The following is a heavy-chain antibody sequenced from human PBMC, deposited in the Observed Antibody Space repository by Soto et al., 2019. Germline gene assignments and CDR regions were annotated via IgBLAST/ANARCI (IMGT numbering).Heavy chain of an antibody. Sequence: QLQLHESGPGLVKPSETLSLTCSVSGGSISNSSYYWVWIRQPPGKGLEWIGSINSSGSIYYNPSLKSGVTISVDTSRNQFSLKLSSLTDAETADCARQSIGWYNWFDPWRQGTLVTVSS. D-gene: IGHD6-19*01. V-gene: IGHV4-39*01. J-gene: IGHJ5*02. CDR3: ARQSIGWYNWFDP. CDR1: GGSISNSSYY. CDR2: INSSGSI.